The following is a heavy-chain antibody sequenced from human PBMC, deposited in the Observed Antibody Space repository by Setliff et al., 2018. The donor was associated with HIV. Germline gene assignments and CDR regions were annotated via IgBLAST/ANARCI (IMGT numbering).Heavy chain of an antibody. V-gene: IGHV3-7*04. J-gene: IGHJ4*02. CDR3: LRERNFWSRSPG. D-gene: IGHD3-3*01. Sequence: PGGSLRLSCTASGFTFSRYWMSWVRQAPGKGLEWVANIKQDGSEKYYADSVKGRFTISRDNAKNSLSLQMNSLRAEDTAVYYCLRERNFWSRSPGWGQGTLVTVSS. CDR1: GFTFSRYW. CDR2: IKQDGSEK.